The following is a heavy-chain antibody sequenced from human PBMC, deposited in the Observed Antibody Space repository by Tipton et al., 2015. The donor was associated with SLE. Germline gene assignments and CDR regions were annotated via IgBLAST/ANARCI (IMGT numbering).Heavy chain of an antibody. CDR3: VRHALYAAVAGSLYSAP. Sequence: TLSLTCTVSGGSINSGAYYWSWIRQVPGKGLEGLGAIYDIGLTYSNPSLQSRVAISMDTSKNQFFLRLTSVTAADTAVYYCVRHALYAAVAGSLYSAPWGRASLVTVS. V-gene: IGHV4-31*03. D-gene: IGHD6-19*01. CDR2: IYDIGLT. CDR1: GGSINSGAYY. J-gene: IGHJ2*01.